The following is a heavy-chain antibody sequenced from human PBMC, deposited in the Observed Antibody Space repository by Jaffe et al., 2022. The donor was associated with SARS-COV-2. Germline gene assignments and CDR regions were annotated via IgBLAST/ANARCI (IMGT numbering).Heavy chain of an antibody. CDR2: INPSGGST. V-gene: IGHV1-46*01. Sequence: QVQLVQSGAEVKKPGASVKVSCKASGYTFTSYYMHWVRQAPGQGLEWMGIINPSGGSTSYAQKFQGRVTMTRDTSTSTVYMELSSLRSEDTAVYYCARDGIAAAPASWFDPWGQGTLVTVSS. CDR1: GYTFTSYY. J-gene: IGHJ5*02. CDR3: ARDGIAAAPASWFDP. D-gene: IGHD6-13*01.